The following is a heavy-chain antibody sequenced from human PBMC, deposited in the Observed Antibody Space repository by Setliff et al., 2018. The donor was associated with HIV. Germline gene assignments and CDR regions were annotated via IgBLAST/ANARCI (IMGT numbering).Heavy chain of an antibody. CDR2: MIAKTGKT. J-gene: IGHJ4*02. CDR3: ARDYWKVPDH. D-gene: IGHD1-1*01. V-gene: IGHV1-8*02. CDR1: GYTFSTYD. Sequence: ASVKVSCKTSGYTFSTYDINWVRQAPGQGLEWMGWMIAKTGKTAYAEKFQGRVSMTRDTSASTAYMELSSLRSEDTAVYYCARDYWKVPDHWGQGTLVTVSS.